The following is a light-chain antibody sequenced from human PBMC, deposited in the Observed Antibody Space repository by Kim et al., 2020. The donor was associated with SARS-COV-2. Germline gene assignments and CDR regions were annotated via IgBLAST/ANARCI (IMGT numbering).Light chain of an antibody. Sequence: SSNYLGWYQQKPGQAPRLLIYGASSRATGIPDRFSGSGSGTDFTLTISRLEPEDFAVYYCQQYGSSPRTFGQGTKVDIK. CDR1: SSNY. CDR3: QQYGSSPRT. CDR2: GAS. J-gene: IGKJ1*01. V-gene: IGKV3-20*01.